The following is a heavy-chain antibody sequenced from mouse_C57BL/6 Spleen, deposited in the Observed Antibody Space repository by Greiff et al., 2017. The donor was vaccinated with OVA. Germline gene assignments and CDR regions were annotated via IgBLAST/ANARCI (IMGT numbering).Heavy chain of an antibody. CDR3: ARNEGYSTLYWAMDY. Sequence: VQLVESGPGLVQPSQSLSITCTVSGFSLTSYGVHWVRQSPGKGLEWLGVIWRGGSTDYNAAFISRLSISKDNSKSQVFFKMNSLQADDTAIYYCARNEGYSTLYWAMDYWGQGTSVTVSS. CDR1: GFSLTSYG. D-gene: IGHD2-5*01. J-gene: IGHJ4*01. CDR2: IWRGGST. V-gene: IGHV2-2*01.